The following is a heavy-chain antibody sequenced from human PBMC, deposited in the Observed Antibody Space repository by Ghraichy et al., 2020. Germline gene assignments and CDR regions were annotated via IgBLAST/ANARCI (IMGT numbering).Heavy chain of an antibody. CDR3: AKGRCSSTSCYTDLDAFDI. CDR2: ISGSGGST. D-gene: IGHD2-2*02. Sequence: GGSLRLSCAASGFTFSSYAMSWVRQAPGKGLEWVSAISGSGGSTYYADSVKGRFTISRDNSKNTLYLQMNSLRAEDTAVYYCAKGRCSSTSCYTDLDAFDIWGQGTMVTVSS. V-gene: IGHV3-23*01. J-gene: IGHJ3*02. CDR1: GFTFSSYA.